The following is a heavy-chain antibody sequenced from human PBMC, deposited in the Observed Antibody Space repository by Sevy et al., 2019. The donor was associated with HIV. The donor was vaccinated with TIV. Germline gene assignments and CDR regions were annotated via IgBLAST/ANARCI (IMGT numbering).Heavy chain of an antibody. CDR3: AWEDIRVAGIGYYFHS. CDR2: IWYDGINK. Sequence: GGSLRLSCAASGFSISGYGMHWVRQAPGKGLEWVAVIWYDGINKEYADSVKGRFTITRDDSKNTLYLQMNSLTAEDTAVYYYAWEDIRVAGIGYYFHSWGQGTLVTVSS. V-gene: IGHV3-33*01. D-gene: IGHD6-19*01. CDR1: GFSISGYG. J-gene: IGHJ4*02.